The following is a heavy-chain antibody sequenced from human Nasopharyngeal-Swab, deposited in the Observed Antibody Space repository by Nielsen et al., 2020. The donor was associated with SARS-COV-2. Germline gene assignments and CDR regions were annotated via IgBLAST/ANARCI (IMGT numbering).Heavy chain of an antibody. V-gene: IGHV3-74*03. CDR2: ITPDGYGT. CDR1: GFAFSNYW. CDR3: SRGRIAVAAVDP. J-gene: IGHJ5*02. Sequence: GGSLRLSCAASGFAFSNYWMHWVRQAPGKGLVGVSRITPDGYGTMYADSVKGRFIISKDNAKNTLNLHMNSLRAEDTALYYCSRGRIAVAAVDPWGQGILVTVSS. D-gene: IGHD6-19*01.